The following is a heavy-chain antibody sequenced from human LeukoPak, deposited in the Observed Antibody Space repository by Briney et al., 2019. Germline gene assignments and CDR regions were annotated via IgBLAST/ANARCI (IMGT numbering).Heavy chain of an antibody. CDR2: IRQDGGLK. CDR1: GFTFSSYW. J-gene: IGHJ3*02. D-gene: IGHD2-2*01. CDR3: ARGDAGCSSTSCYSANFDI. Sequence: GGSLRLSCTASGFTFSSYWMSWVRQAPGKGLEWVANIRQDGGLKHYVDSVKGRFTISRDNAENSLYLQMNSLRAEDTAVYYCARGDAGCSSTSCYSANFDIWGQGTMVTVSS. V-gene: IGHV3-7*01.